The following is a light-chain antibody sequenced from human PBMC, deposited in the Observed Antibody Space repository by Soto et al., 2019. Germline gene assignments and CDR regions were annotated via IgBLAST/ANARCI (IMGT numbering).Light chain of an antibody. J-gene: IGKJ5*01. Sequence: DIQMTQSPSTVSGSVGDRVTITRRDSQSISSWLAWDQQKPGKAPKLLIYDASSLESGVPSRFSGSGSGTDFTLTISSLEPEDFAVYHCQQRSDWRITFGQGTRLEI. CDR2: DAS. V-gene: IGKV1-5*01. CDR3: QQRSDWRIT. CDR1: QSISSW.